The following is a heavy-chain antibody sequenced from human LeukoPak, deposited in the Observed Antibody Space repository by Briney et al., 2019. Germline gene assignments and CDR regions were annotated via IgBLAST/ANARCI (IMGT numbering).Heavy chain of an antibody. V-gene: IGHV3-23*01. CDR1: GFTFSSYA. J-gene: IGHJ4*02. Sequence: PGGSLRLSCAVSGFTFSSYATSWVRQAPGKGLEWVSAISGSGGSTYYADSVKGRFTISRDNSKNTLYLQMNSLRAEDTAVYYCAKSSYCDYGSPWDYFDYWGQGTLVTVSS. D-gene: IGHD4-17*01. CDR3: AKSSYCDYGSPWDYFDY. CDR2: ISGSGGST.